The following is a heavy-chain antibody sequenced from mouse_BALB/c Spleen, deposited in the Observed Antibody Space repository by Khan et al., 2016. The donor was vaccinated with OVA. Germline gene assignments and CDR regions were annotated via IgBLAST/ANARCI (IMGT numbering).Heavy chain of an antibody. V-gene: IGHV1-26*01. D-gene: IGHD2-14*01. Sequence: VQLQQSGPDLVKPGASVKISCKASGYSFTLYYMSWVKQSHGKSLEWIGRVNPNTDNINYNQEFKGKAILTVDKSSNKAYMELRSLTSEDSAVYFCARGYDFFASGGQGTLVTVSA. CDR2: VNPNTDNI. CDR3: ARGYDFFAS. CDR1: GYSFTLYY. J-gene: IGHJ3*01.